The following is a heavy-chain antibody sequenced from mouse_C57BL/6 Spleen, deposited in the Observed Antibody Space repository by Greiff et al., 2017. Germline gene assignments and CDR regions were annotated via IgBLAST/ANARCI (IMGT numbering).Heavy chain of an antibody. J-gene: IGHJ3*01. CDR3: ACGFTTVVEGFAY. CDR1: GYTFTSYW. D-gene: IGHD1-1*01. CDR2: IHPNSGST. V-gene: IGHV1-64*01. Sequence: VQLQQSGAELVKPGASVKLSCKASGYTFTSYWMHWVKQRPGQGLEWIGMIHPNSGSTNYNEKFKSKATLTVDKSSSTAYMQLSSLTSEDSAVYYCACGFTTVVEGFAYWGQGTLVTVSA.